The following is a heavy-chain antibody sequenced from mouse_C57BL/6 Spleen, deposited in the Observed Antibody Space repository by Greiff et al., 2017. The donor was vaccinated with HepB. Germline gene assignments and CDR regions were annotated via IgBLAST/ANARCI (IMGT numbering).Heavy chain of an antibody. CDR3: ARVGPFAY. D-gene: IGHD4-1*01. Sequence: QVQLKESGAELVKPGASVKISCKASGYAFSSYWMNWVKQRPGKGLEWIGQIYPGDGDTNYNGKFKGKATLTADKSSSTAYMQLSSLTSEDSAVYFCARVGPFAYWGQGTLVTVSA. V-gene: IGHV1-80*01. CDR1: GYAFSSYW. J-gene: IGHJ3*01. CDR2: IYPGDGDT.